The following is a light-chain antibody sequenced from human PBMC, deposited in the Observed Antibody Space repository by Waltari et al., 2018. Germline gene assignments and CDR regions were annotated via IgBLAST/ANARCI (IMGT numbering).Light chain of an antibody. CDR2: VNSDGSH. J-gene: IGLJ3*02. Sequence: QLVLTPSPSASASLGASVKLTCTPSSGHITNVIAWHQQQPGKGPRYLMKVNSDGSHRKGDDIPDRFSGSGSGPERYLTISSLQSEDEADYYCETGGHGTWVFGGGTKLTVL. CDR1: SGHITNV. V-gene: IGLV4-69*01. CDR3: ETGGHGTWV.